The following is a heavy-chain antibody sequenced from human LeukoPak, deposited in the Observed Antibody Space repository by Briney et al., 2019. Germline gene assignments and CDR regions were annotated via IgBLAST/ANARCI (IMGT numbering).Heavy chain of an antibody. Sequence: SETLSLTCTVSGGSISSGSYYWGWIRQPPGKGLEWIGSIYYSGSTYYNPSLKSRVTISVDTSKNQFSLKLSSVTAADTAVYYCARRTGDSSGYTYYYYYYMDVWGKGTTVTVSS. J-gene: IGHJ6*03. CDR1: GGSISSGSYY. V-gene: IGHV4-39*01. CDR2: IYYSGST. CDR3: ARRTGDSSGYTYYYYYYMDV. D-gene: IGHD3-22*01.